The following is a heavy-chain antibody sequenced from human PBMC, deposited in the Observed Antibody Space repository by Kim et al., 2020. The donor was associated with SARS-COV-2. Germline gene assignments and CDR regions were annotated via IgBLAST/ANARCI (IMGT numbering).Heavy chain of an antibody. J-gene: IGHJ6*02. CDR2: IYYSGST. V-gene: IGHV4-59*08. CDR3: ARHFRRYYYYCGMDV. Sequence: SETLSLICTVSGGSISSYYWSWIWQPPGKGLEWIGYIYYSGSTNYNPSLKSRVTISVDTSKNQFSLKLSSVTAADTAVYYCARHFRRYYYYCGMDVWGQGTTVTVSS. CDR1: GGSISSYY.